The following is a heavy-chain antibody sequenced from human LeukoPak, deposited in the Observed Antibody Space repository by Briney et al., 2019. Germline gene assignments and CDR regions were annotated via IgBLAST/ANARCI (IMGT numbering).Heavy chain of an antibody. CDR2: IYYSGST. CDR3: ARYDSSGYSFDY. V-gene: IGHV4-30-4*01. D-gene: IGHD3-22*01. CDR1: GGSISSGDYY. J-gene: IGHJ4*02. Sequence: SQTLSLTCTVSGGSISSGDYYWSWIRQPPGKDLEWIGYIYYSGSTYYNPSLKSRVTISVDTSKNQFSLKLSSVTAADTAVYYCARYDSSGYSFDYWGQGTLVTVSS.